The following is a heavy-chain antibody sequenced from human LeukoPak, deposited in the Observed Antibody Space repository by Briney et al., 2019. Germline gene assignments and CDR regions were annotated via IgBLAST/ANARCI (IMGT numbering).Heavy chain of an antibody. CDR3: TKNSGTFFE. CDR2: ISSDHYYI. D-gene: IGHD1-26*01. Sequence: GGSLRLSCAASGFTFNTYTMNWVRQAPEKGLEWVSSISSDHYYIFYADSVKGRFTISRDNAKNSVFLQMNSLRAEDSAVYYSTKNSGTFFEWGHGTLVTVYS. V-gene: IGHV3-21*01. J-gene: IGHJ4*01. CDR1: GFTFNTYT.